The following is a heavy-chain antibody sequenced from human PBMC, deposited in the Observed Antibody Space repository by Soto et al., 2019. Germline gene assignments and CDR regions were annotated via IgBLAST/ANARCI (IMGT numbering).Heavy chain of an antibody. CDR2: IYSGGST. Sequence: GGSLRLSCAASGFTVSSNYMSWVRQAPGKGLEWVSVIYSGGSTYYADSVKGRFTISRDNSKNTLYLQMNSLRAEDTAVYFCARGRSTTVFGVVSYWGQGTQVTVSS. V-gene: IGHV3-53*01. CDR1: GFTVSSNY. D-gene: IGHD3-3*01. CDR3: ARGRSTTVFGVVSY. J-gene: IGHJ4*02.